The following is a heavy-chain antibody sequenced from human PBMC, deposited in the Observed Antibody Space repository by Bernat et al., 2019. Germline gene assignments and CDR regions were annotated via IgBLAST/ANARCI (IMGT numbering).Heavy chain of an antibody. CDR1: GFTFSSYA. D-gene: IGHD3-3*01. Sequence: EVQLLESGGGLVQPGGSLRLSCAASGFTFSSYAMSWVRQAPGKGLEWVSAISGSGGSTYYADSVKGRFTISGDNSENTLYLEMNSLRAEDTAVYYCAKPPFGVVNGWGQGTLVTVSS. V-gene: IGHV3-23*01. J-gene: IGHJ4*02. CDR3: AKPPFGVVNG. CDR2: ISGSGGST.